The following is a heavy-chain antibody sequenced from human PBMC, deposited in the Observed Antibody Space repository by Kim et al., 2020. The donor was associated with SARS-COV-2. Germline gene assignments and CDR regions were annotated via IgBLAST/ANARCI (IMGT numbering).Heavy chain of an antibody. CDR3: ARGGLRYFDWHNENQDAFDI. J-gene: IGHJ3*02. D-gene: IGHD3-9*01. V-gene: IGHV5-10-1*01. CDR1: GYSFTSYW. Sequence: GESLKISCKGSGYSFTSYWISWVRQMPGKGLEWMGRIDPSDSYTNYSPSFQGHVTISADKSISTAYLQWSSLKASDTAMYYCARGGLRYFDWHNENQDAFDIWGQGTMVTVSS. CDR2: IDPSDSYT.